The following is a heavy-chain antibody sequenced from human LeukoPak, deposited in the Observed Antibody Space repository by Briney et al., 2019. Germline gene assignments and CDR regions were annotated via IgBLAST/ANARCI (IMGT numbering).Heavy chain of an antibody. CDR2: MSGSGRNI. CDR1: GFTFSTYE. CDR3: ARDSGSSTFFDK. Sequence: GGSLRLSCAASGFTFSTYEMDWVRQAPGKGLEWVSYMSGSGRNIFPADSVKGRFTISRDNAKNSLYLQMNNLRVEDTGVYYCARDSGSSTFFDKWGQGTLVTVSS. V-gene: IGHV3-48*03. J-gene: IGHJ4*02. D-gene: IGHD6-13*01.